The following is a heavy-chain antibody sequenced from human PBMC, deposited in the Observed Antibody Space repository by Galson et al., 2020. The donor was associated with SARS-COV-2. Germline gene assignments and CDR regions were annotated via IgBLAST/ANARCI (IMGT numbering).Heavy chain of an antibody. Sequence: TLSLTCAVSRTSISSGSYSWNWIRQPPGKGLEWIGYISHSGGTYYNPSLKSRVTISGDRSKNQFSLRLSSVTAADTAVYYCARLHYGEYAPEAFDIWGPGTRVTVAS. J-gene: IGHJ3*02. CDR3: ARLHYGEYAPEAFDI. CDR1: RTSISSGSYS. D-gene: IGHD4-17*01. V-gene: IGHV4-30-2*01. CDR2: ISHSGGT.